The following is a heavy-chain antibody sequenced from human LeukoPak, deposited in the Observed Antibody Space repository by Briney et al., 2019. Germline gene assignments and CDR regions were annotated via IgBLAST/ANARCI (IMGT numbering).Heavy chain of an antibody. CDR3: ARVADYAWGSSQYYFDY. CDR1: GYTFTSYY. CDR2: INPSGGST. Sequence: ASVKVSCKASGYTFTSYYMHWVRQAPGQGLEWMGIINPSGGSTSYAQKFQGRVTMTRDTSTSTVYMELSSLRSEDTAVYYCARVADYAWGSSQYYFDYWGQGTLVTVSS. J-gene: IGHJ4*02. V-gene: IGHV1-46*01. D-gene: IGHD3-16*01.